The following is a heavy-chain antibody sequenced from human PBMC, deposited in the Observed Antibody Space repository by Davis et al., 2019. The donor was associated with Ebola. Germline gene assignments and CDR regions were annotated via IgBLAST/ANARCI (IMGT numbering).Heavy chain of an antibody. V-gene: IGHV3-30-3*02. Sequence: GGSLRLSCAASGFTFSRYAIHWVRQTPGKGLEWVGLISFDGSNENVADSVKGRFTISRDNSKNTVYLQMDSLRAEDTAVYFCAKDHRVIVAAVTGLDYWGQGTPVTVSS. J-gene: IGHJ4*02. CDR3: AKDHRVIVAAVTGLDY. CDR1: GFTFSRYA. CDR2: ISFDGSNE. D-gene: IGHD5-12*01.